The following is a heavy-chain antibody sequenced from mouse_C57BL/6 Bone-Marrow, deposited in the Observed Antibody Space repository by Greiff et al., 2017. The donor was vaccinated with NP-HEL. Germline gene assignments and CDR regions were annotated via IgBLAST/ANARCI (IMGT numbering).Heavy chain of an antibody. V-gene: IGHV1-50*01. CDR3: AGTTVSYFDY. D-gene: IGHD1-1*01. CDR1: GYTFPSYW. Sequence: QVQLQQPGAELVKPGASVKLSCKASGYTFPSYWMQWVKQRPGQGLEWIGEIDPSDSYTNYNQKFKGKATLTVDTSSSTAYMQLSSLTSEDSAVYYCAGTTVSYFDYWGQGTTLTVSS. CDR2: IDPSDSYT. J-gene: IGHJ2*01.